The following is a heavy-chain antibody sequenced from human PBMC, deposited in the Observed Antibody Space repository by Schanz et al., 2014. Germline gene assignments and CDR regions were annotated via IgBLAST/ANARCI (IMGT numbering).Heavy chain of an antibody. CDR2: ISSSSTYI. Sequence: AQLVESGGGVVQPGRSLRLSCAASGFTFSTYTMNWVRQAPGKGLEWVSSISSSSTYIYYTDSLKGRFTISRDNAKNSLYLQMNSLRAEDTAMYYCARVLRGVLPATLGDAFDIWGQGTMVTISS. J-gene: IGHJ3*02. V-gene: IGHV3-21*01. CDR1: GFTFSTYT. CDR3: ARVLRGVLPATLGDAFDI. D-gene: IGHD2-15*01.